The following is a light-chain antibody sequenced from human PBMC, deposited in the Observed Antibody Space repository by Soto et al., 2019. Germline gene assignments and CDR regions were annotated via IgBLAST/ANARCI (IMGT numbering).Light chain of an antibody. J-gene: IGKJ5*01. CDR2: GAF. V-gene: IGKV3-15*01. CDR3: QQYGSSIT. CDR1: QSVRSN. Sequence: EIVMTQSPVTLAVSPRERATLSCRASQSVRSNLAWYQHKPGQAPRLLIYGAFTRATGIPARFSGTGSGTEFTLTISSLQSEDFAVYYCQQYGSSITFGQGTRLEIK.